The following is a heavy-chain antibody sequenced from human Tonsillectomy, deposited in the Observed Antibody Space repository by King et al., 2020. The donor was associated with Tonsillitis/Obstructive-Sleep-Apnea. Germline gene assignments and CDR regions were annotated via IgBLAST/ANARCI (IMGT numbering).Heavy chain of an antibody. V-gene: IGHV3-43*02. D-gene: IGHD4-11*01. CDR3: AKDLGYDYSTYNWFDP. CDR2: ISGDGGST. CDR1: GFTFDDYA. J-gene: IGHJ5*02. Sequence: VQLVESGGGVVQPGGSLRLSCAASGFTFDDYAMHWVRQAPGKGLEWVSLISGDGGSTYYSDSVKGRFTISRDNSKNSLYLQMNSLRTEDTALYYCAKDLGYDYSTYNWFDPWGQGTLVTVSS.